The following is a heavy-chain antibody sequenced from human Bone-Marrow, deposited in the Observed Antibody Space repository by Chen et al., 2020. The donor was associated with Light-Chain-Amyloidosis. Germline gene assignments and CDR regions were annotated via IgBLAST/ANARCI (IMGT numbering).Heavy chain of an antibody. V-gene: IGHV3-23*04. Sequence: EVQLVESGGGLLQRGGSLRLSCAASGFAFSSYAMSWVRQAPGKGLEWVSTMSGRGGSRYYGASVKRLLTISRDNSKHALFGQVHSLRAEDTAVYDCAKDISYDDILPGYPADAFDIWGQGTMVTVSS. CDR1: GFAFSSYA. CDR3: AKDISYDDILPGYPADAFDI. J-gene: IGHJ3*02. D-gene: IGHD3-9*01. CDR2: MSGRGGSR.